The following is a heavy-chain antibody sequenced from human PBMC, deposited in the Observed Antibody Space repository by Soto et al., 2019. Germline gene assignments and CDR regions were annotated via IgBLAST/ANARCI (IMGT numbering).Heavy chain of an antibody. CDR2: ISYDGSNK. CDR1: GFTFARYA. J-gene: IGHJ4*02. CDR3: VRDGAFYHDSSGLSYYFDN. Sequence: QVHLVESGGGVVQPGGSLRLSCAASGFTFARYAMHWVRQAPGKGLEWGAAISYDGSNKYYADTVKGRFTMSRDNSKNTLSLQMNSLRAEDTAVYYCVRDGAFYHDSSGLSYYFDNWGQGTLVTVSS. V-gene: IGHV3-30-3*01. D-gene: IGHD3-22*01.